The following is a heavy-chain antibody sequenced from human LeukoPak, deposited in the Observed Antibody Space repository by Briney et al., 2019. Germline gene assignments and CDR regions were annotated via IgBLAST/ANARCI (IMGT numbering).Heavy chain of an antibody. CDR2: VYYSGST. V-gene: IGHV4-59*01. Sequence: TETLSLTCTVTGGSISNYHCSWIRQPPGKGLEWIGHVYYSGSTNYTPPLKSRVTISIDTSRYQFSLKLSSVTAADTAVYYCATGFYFDYWGQGTLVTVSS. CDR3: ATGFYFDY. CDR1: GGSISNYH. J-gene: IGHJ4*02.